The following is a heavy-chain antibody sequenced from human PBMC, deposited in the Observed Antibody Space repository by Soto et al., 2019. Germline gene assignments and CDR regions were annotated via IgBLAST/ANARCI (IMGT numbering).Heavy chain of an antibody. CDR2: ISGSDGST. J-gene: IGHJ4*02. CDR3: AKGELVATISETFDY. CDR1: GFTFSSYA. D-gene: IGHD5-12*01. V-gene: IGHV3-23*01. Sequence: EVQLLESGGGLVQPGGSLRLSCAASGFTFSSYAMSWVRQAPGKGLEWVSAISGSDGSTYYADSVKGRFTISRDNSKNTLYLQMNSLRAEDTAVYYCAKGELVATISETFDYWGQGTLVTVSS.